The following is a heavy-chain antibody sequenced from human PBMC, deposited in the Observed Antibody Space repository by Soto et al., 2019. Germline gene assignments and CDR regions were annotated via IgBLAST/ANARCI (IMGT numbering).Heavy chain of an antibody. CDR1: GGSISSGEYY. J-gene: IGHJ6*02. Sequence: QVQLQESGPGLVKPSQTLSLTCTVSGGSISSGEYYWSWIRQPPGKGLEWIGYIYYRGSTYYNPSLKRGVTISVHTSKHQLSLKLSSVTAADTAGCDCWSGNYYYGMDVWGQGTTVTVSS. CDR3: WSGNYYYGMDV. CDR2: IYYRGST. V-gene: IGHV4-30-4*01.